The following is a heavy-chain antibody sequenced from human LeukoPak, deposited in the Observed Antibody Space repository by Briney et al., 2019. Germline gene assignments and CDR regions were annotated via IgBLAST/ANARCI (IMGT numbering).Heavy chain of an antibody. CDR1: GYTFTSYD. CDR3: ARGPPPTYCYDSSGNQDYYYGMDV. D-gene: IGHD3-22*01. Sequence: ASVKVSCKASGYTFTSYDINWVRQAPGQGLEWMGWMNPNSGNTGYAQKFQGRVTMTRNTSISTAYMELSSLRSEDTAVYYCARGPPPTYCYDSSGNQDYYYGMDVWGQGTTVTVSS. V-gene: IGHV1-8*01. J-gene: IGHJ6*02. CDR2: MNPNSGNT.